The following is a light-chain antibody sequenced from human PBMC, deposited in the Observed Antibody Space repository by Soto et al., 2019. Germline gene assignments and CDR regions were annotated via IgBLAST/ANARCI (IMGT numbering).Light chain of an antibody. CDR1: QSIDRW. J-gene: IGKJ1*01. Sequence: DIQMTQAPSTLSASVGDRVTMTFRASQSIDRWLAWYQQRPGKAPELLIYDASILQGGVPSRFSGSGSGTEFTLSISSLQPGDFATYYCQQYNTYWTFGQGTKVDIK. CDR2: DAS. V-gene: IGKV1-5*01. CDR3: QQYNTYWT.